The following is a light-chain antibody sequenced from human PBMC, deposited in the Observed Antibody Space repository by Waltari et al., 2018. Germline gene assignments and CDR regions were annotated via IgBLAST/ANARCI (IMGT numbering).Light chain of an antibody. J-gene: IGKJ1*01. CDR2: ASS. CDR3: QQYSFSATT. V-gene: IGKV3-20*01. Sequence: ENVLTQSPGTLSLSPGERATLSCRATENVSGNYLAWYQQKPGQAPSLLISASSRRATGVPERFSGSGSGTDFTLTISRLEPEDFAVYYCQQYSFSATTFGQGTKVEIK. CDR1: ENVSGNY.